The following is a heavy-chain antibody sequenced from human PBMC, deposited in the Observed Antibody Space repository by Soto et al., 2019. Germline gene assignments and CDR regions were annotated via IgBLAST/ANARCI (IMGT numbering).Heavy chain of an antibody. CDR1: GFTFNNYA. D-gene: IGHD2-2*01. J-gene: IGHJ5*02. CDR3: ARLGYCSSTSCYYGWFDP. V-gene: IGHV3-30-3*01. Sequence: QVQLVESGGGVVQPGRSLRLSCAASGFTFNNYAMHWVRQAPGKGLEWVAIISSDGTDTNYADSVKGRFTISRDNSKNTLYLQMNSLRAEDTAVYYCARLGYCSSTSCYYGWFDPWGQGTLVTVSS. CDR2: ISSDGTDT.